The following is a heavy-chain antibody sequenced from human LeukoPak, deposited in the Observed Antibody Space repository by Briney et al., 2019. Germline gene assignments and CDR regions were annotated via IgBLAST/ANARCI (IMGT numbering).Heavy chain of an antibody. CDR1: GFTFSSYG. Sequence: PGGSLRLSCAASGFTFSSYGMNWVRQAPGKGLEWVSSISSSSSYIYYADSVKGRFTISRDNAKNSLYLQMNSLRAEDTAVYYCARAVPSTYYYDSSGYPDYWGQGTLVTVSS. V-gene: IGHV3-21*01. CDR3: ARAVPSTYYYDSSGYPDY. CDR2: ISSSSSYI. J-gene: IGHJ4*02. D-gene: IGHD3-22*01.